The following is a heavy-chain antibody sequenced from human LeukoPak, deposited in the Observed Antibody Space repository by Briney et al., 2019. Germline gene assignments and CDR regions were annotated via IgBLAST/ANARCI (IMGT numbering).Heavy chain of an antibody. Sequence: ASVKLSCKPSGYTYTTYYLHWVRQAPGQGLGWMGWINSKNCGTKYAQKFRGRVTMTRDTSINTAYMELTGLTSDDTALYFCARDRSNRYYTVVWGIETTVTVSS. D-gene: IGHD1-14*01. CDR1: GYTYTTYY. V-gene: IGHV1-2*02. CDR2: INSKNCGT. CDR3: ARDRSNRYYTVV. J-gene: IGHJ6*03.